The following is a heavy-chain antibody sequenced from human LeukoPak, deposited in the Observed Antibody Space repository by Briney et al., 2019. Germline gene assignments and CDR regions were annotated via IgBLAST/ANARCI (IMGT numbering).Heavy chain of an antibody. Sequence: PSETLSLTCTVSGGSISSSSYYWGWIRQPPGKGLEWIGTIYYSGSTYYNPSLKSRVTISVDTSKNQFSLKLSSVTAADTAVYYCARVGRARWFGDSAFDIWGQGTMVTVSS. J-gene: IGHJ3*02. CDR3: ARVGRARWFGDSAFDI. CDR2: IYYSGST. CDR1: GGSISSSSYY. V-gene: IGHV4-39*07. D-gene: IGHD3-10*01.